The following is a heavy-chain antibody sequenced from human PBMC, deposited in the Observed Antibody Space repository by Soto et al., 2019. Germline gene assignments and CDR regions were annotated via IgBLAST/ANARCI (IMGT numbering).Heavy chain of an antibody. CDR2: MNPNSGNT. D-gene: IGHD5-12*01. Sequence: ASVKVSCKASGYTFTSYDINWVRQATGQGLEWMGWMNPNSGNTGYAQKFQGRVTMTRNTSISTAYMELSSLRSEDTAVYYCARRRGPGYTFYYYYGMDVWGQGTTVTVSS. J-gene: IGHJ6*02. V-gene: IGHV1-8*01. CDR1: GYTFTSYD. CDR3: ARRRGPGYTFYYYYGMDV.